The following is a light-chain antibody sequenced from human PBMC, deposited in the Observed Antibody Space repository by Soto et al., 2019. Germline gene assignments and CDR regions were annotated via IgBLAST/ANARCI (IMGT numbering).Light chain of an antibody. V-gene: IGKV3-11*01. Sequence: EIVFTQSPGTLSLSPGERATLSCRASQSVSSYLAWYQQKPGQAPRLLIYDASNRATGIPARFSGSGSGTDFTLTTSSLEPEDFAVYYCQQRSNWPQITFGQGTRLEIK. CDR3: QQRSNWPQIT. CDR2: DAS. CDR1: QSVSSY. J-gene: IGKJ5*01.